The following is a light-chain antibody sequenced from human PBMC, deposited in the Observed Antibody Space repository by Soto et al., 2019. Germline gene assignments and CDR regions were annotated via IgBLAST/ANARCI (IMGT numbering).Light chain of an antibody. CDR1: QSVGNN. CDR3: QQYTNWPIT. J-gene: IGKJ5*01. Sequence: EVVMTQSPATLSVSPGERATLSCRASQSVGNNYLAWYQQKPGQAPRLLNYGISARATGIPARFSGSGSGTEFTFTISSLQAEDFAVYYCQQYTNWPITFGQGTRLEIK. CDR2: GIS. V-gene: IGKV3-15*01.